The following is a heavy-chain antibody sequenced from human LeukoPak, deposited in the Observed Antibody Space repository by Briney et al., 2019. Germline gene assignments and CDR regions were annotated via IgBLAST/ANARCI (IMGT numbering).Heavy chain of an antibody. CDR1: GFTFSSYA. Sequence: GGSLRLACAASGFTFSSYAMSWVRQAPGKGLEWVSAISGSGGSTYYADSVKGWFTISRDNSKNTLYLQMNSLRAEDTAVYYCAKGWTTGYDAFDIWGQGTMVTVSS. J-gene: IGHJ3*02. CDR3: AKGWTTGYDAFDI. CDR2: ISGSGGST. V-gene: IGHV3-23*01. D-gene: IGHD3/OR15-3a*01.